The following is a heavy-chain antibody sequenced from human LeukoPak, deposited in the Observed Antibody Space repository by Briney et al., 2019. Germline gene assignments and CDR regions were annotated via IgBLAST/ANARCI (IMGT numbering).Heavy chain of an antibody. CDR2: LSGSGITT. D-gene: IGHD6-19*01. CDR1: GFTFSNSA. Sequence: GGSLRLCCAASGFTFSNSAMSWVRQAPGKGLEWVSTLSGSGITTYYADSVKGRFTSSRDNSKNTLYLQMNSLRAEDTAVYYCAKGIYSSGWSYFDYWGHGTLVTVSS. CDR3: AKGIYSSGWSYFDY. V-gene: IGHV3-23*01. J-gene: IGHJ4*01.